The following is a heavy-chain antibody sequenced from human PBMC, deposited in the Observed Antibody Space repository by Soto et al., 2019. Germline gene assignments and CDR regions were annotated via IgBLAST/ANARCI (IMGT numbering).Heavy chain of an antibody. V-gene: IGHV1-8*01. CDR3: ARGTYYDFWSGPISGYYYGMDV. Sequence: ASVKVSCKASGYTFTSYDINWVRQATGQGIEWMGWMNPNSGNTGYAQKFQGRVTMTRNTSISTAYMELSSLRSEDAAVYYCARGTYYDFWSGPISGYYYGMDVWGQGTTVTVSS. CDR2: MNPNSGNT. J-gene: IGHJ6*02. CDR1: GYTFTSYD. D-gene: IGHD3-3*01.